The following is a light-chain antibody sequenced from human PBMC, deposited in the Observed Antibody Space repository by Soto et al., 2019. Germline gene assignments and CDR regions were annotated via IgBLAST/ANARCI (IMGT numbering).Light chain of an antibody. CDR1: QSISGW. Sequence: DIQMTQSPSTLSASVGDRVTITCRASQSISGWLAWYQQKAGKAPKLLIYKTSNLESAVPSRFSGSGSATAFTLTISSLHPDDFATYYCQQYNSYPLTFGGGTKVEIK. V-gene: IGKV1-5*03. CDR3: QQYNSYPLT. CDR2: KTS. J-gene: IGKJ4*01.